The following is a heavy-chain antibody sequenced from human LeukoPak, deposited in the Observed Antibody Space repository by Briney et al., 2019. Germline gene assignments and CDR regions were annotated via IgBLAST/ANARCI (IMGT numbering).Heavy chain of an antibody. CDR2: INWNGGST. CDR3: ARDLYYDFWSGAHDAFDI. Sequence: PGGSLRLSCAASGFTFDDYGMSWVRQAPGKGLEWVSGINWNGGSTGYADSVKGRFTISRDNAKNSLYLQMNSLRAEDTALYYCARDLYYDFWSGAHDAFDIWGQGTMVTVSS. CDR1: GFTFDDYG. D-gene: IGHD3-3*01. V-gene: IGHV3-20*04. J-gene: IGHJ3*02.